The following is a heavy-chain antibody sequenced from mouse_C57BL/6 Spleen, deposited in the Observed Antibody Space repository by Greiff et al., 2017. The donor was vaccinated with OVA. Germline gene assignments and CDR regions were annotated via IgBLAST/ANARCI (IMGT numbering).Heavy chain of an antibody. CDR3: AREDWDEGYYCDY. D-gene: IGHD4-1*01. CDR1: GYTFTDYY. Sequence: VQLQQSGAELVRPGASVKLSCKASGYTFTDYYINWVKQRPGQGLEWIARIYPGSGNTYYNEKFKGKATLTAEKSSSTAYMQLSSLTSEDSAVYFCAREDWDEGYYCDYWGQGTTLTVSS. J-gene: IGHJ2*01. CDR2: IYPGSGNT. V-gene: IGHV1-76*01.